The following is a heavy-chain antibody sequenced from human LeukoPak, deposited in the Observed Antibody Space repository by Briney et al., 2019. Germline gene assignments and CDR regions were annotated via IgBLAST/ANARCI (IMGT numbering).Heavy chain of an antibody. D-gene: IGHD3-10*01. Sequence: PSETLSLTCTVSAYSISSDYYWGWIRQPPGKGLEWIGSIYHTGSTYYNPSLKSRVTISVDTSKNQFSLKLTSVTAADTAVYYCARATMVRGPFDYWGQGTLVTVSS. CDR2: IYHTGST. V-gene: IGHV4-38-2*02. CDR1: AYSISSDYY. J-gene: IGHJ4*02. CDR3: ARATMVRGPFDY.